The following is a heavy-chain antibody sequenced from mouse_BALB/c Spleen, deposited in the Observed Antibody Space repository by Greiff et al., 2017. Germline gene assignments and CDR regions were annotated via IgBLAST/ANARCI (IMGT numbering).Heavy chain of an antibody. V-gene: IGHV1-61*01. Sequence: VQLQQPGAELVRPGASVKLSCKASGYSFTSYWMNWVKQRPGQGLEWIGKIHPSDCETRLNQKFKDKATLTVDKSSSTAYMQLSSLTSEDSAVYYCARWYGYVHYAMDYWGQGTSVTVSS. D-gene: IGHD2-2*01. CDR2: IHPSDCET. CDR1: GYSFTSYW. CDR3: ARWYGYVHYAMDY. J-gene: IGHJ4*01.